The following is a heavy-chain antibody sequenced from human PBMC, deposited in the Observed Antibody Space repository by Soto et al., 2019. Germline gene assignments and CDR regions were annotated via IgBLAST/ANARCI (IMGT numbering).Heavy chain of an antibody. V-gene: IGHV4-39*01. J-gene: IGHJ4*02. D-gene: IGHD3-22*01. CDR2: FFYGGTP. CDR3: ARHSDYECLAGRVAVPFDF. CDR1: GGSISSSSYY. Sequence: SETLSLTCTVSGGSISSSSYYWGWIRQPPGKGLEWIASFFYGGTPFYNPSLKSRVTISANTSKNQFSLKLSSVTAADTAIYYCARHSDYECLAGRVAVPFDFWGQGTLVTVSS.